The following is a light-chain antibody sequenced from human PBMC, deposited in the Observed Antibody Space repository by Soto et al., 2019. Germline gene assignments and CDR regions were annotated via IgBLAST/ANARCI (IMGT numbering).Light chain of an antibody. V-gene: IGKV3-20*01. CDR1: QXXXXSY. CDR2: GAS. CDR3: QQYGSSDT. J-gene: IGKJ5*01. Sequence: IXLTXSXXXLXXXPXXXXTXXCRASQXXXXSYLAWYQQKPGQAPRLLIYGASSXATGIPDXFXXXXXXXXXTLTISRLEPEDFAVYYCQQYGSSDTFGQGTRLEXK.